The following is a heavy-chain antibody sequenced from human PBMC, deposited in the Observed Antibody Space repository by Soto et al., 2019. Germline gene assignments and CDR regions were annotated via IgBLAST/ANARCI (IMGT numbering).Heavy chain of an antibody. CDR3: ARDWARNWFDP. CDR1: GYTFTSYA. J-gene: IGHJ5*02. D-gene: IGHD3-16*01. CDR2: INAGNGNT. V-gene: IGHV1-3*01. Sequence: ASVKVSCKASGYTFTSYAMHWVRQAPGQRLEWMGWINAGNGNTKYSQKFQGRITITRDTSASTAYMELSSLRSEDTAVYYCARDWARNWFDPWGQGTLVTVSS.